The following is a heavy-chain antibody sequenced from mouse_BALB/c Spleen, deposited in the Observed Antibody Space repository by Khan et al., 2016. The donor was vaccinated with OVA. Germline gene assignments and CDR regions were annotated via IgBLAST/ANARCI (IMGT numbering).Heavy chain of an antibody. CDR3: ARNPFAY. V-gene: IGHV1-52*01. CDR1: GYTFINYW. Sequence: QVRLKESGAKLVRPGASVNLSCKASGYTFINYWMNWVKQRPEQGLEWIGRIDPYDSEIHYNQKFKDKAILTVDKSSNTAYMQLHSLTSEDSAVYYCARNPFAYWGQGTLVTVSA. CDR2: IDPYDSEI. J-gene: IGHJ3*01.